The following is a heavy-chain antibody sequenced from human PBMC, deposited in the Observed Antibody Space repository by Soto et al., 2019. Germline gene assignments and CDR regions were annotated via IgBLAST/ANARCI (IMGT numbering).Heavy chain of an antibody. CDR3: AKSKFVVPACFDY. CDR1: GFTFDDYA. Sequence: EVQLVESGGGLVQPGRSLRLSCAASGFTFDDYAMHWVRQAPGKGLEWVSGISWNSGSLGYADSVKGRFTISRDNAKNCLYLQMNSLRTEDTALYYCAKSKFVVPACFDYWGQGTLVTVSS. V-gene: IGHV3-9*01. D-gene: IGHD2-2*01. J-gene: IGHJ4*02. CDR2: ISWNSGSL.